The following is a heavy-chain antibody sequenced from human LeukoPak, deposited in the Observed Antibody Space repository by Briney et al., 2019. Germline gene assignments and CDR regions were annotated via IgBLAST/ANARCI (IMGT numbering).Heavy chain of an antibody. J-gene: IGHJ3*01. D-gene: IGHD3-10*01. CDR1: DYTFTSYG. CDR3: ARKGTGLAFDV. CDR2: ISANNGDT. Sequence: GASVKVSCKASDYTFTSYGISWVRQAPGQGLEYMGWISANNGDTSYPQKVQGRVTMTTDTSTTTAYVELRSLRSDDTAVYYCARKGTGLAFDVWGQGTMVTVSS. V-gene: IGHV1-18*04.